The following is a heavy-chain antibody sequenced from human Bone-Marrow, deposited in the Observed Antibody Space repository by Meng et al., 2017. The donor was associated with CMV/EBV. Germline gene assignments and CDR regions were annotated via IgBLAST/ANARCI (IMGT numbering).Heavy chain of an antibody. CDR2: MNPNSGNT. CDR3: ARTRIEVEPDGRKIKYYNYGMDV. J-gene: IGHJ6*02. CDR1: GYTFTTYD. V-gene: IGHV1-8*01. Sequence: ASVKVSCKASGYTFTTYDINWVRQATGHGLEWMGWMNPNSGNTGYAQKFQGRVTLTRVTSISTAYMELSSLTSDDTAVYYCARTRIEVEPDGRKIKYYNYGMDVWGQGTTVTVSS. D-gene: IGHD2-2*01.